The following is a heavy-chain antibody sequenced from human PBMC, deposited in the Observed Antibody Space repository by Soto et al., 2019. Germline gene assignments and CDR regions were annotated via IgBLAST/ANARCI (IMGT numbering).Heavy chain of an antibody. Sequence: GESLKISCKGSGYSFTSYWIGWVRQMPGKGLEWMGIIYPGDSDTRYNPSFQGQVTISADKSISTAYLQWSSLKASDTAMYYCARADIVVVVAATFRGFDPWGQGTLVTVSS. CDR1: GYSFTSYW. CDR3: ARADIVVVVAATFRGFDP. CDR2: IYPGDSDT. V-gene: IGHV5-51*01. D-gene: IGHD2-15*01. J-gene: IGHJ5*02.